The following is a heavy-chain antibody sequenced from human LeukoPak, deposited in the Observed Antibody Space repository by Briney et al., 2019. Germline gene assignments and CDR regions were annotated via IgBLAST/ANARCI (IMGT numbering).Heavy chain of an antibody. V-gene: IGHV3-11*01. J-gene: IGHJ6*02. CDR2: TASSGGTF. CDR3: ARLYYYSMDV. Sequence: GGSLRLSCAASGFTFSDYYMSWIRQAPGKGLEWLPYTASSGGTFYYADSVKGRFTISRDNTKKSLYLQMNSLRAEDTAVYYCARLYYYSMDVWGQGTTVTVSS. CDR1: GFTFSDYY.